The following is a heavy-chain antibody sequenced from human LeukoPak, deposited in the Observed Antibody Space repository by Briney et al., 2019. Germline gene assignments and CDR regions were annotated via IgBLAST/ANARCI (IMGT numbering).Heavy chain of an antibody. CDR2: ISHGGTT. Sequence: PSETLSLTCGVSGGSIDITNYWSWVRQAPGKGLEWIGEISHGGTTNYNPSLRSRVAMSLDRANNQFSLSLTSVTAADTAVYYCTRENRPFGPFAYWGQGVLVTVSS. CDR3: TRENRPFGPFAY. CDR1: GGSIDITNY. V-gene: IGHV4-4*02. J-gene: IGHJ4*02. D-gene: IGHD2/OR15-2a*01.